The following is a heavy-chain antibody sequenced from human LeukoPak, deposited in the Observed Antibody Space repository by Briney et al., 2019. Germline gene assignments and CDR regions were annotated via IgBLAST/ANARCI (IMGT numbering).Heavy chain of an antibody. CDR3: ARAYYYDSNGYYDAFDI. D-gene: IGHD3-22*01. V-gene: IGHV4-30-4*07. J-gene: IGHJ3*02. CDR1: RASLSSGGFA. CDR2: IYYSGNT. Sequence: PSETPSLTCAVSRASLSSGGFAWSWIRQSPGKGLNWIGYIYYSGNTHYNPSLKSRVSISVDTSKNHLSLKLSSVTAADTAVYYCARAYYYDSNGYYDAFDIWGQGTMVTVSS.